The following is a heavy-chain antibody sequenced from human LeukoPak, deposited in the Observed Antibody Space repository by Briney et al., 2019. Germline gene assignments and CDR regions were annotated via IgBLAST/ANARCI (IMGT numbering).Heavy chain of an antibody. CDR1: GFTFNNYA. Sequence: GGSLRLSCAASGFTFNNYAMTWVRQAPGKGLEWVSAISGSGATTYYADSAKGRFTISRDSSKNTLYLEMSSLRAEDTAVYYCAKDFDYYDTSDYFFLAVFDYWGQGTLVTVSS. J-gene: IGHJ4*02. CDR3: AKDFDYYDTSDYFFLAVFDY. V-gene: IGHV3-23*01. CDR2: ISGSGATT. D-gene: IGHD3-22*01.